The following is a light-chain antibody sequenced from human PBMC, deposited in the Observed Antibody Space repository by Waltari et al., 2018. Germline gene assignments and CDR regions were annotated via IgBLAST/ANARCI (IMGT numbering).Light chain of an antibody. CDR3: QQYDKWPPT. CDR1: HTISSD. V-gene: IGKV3-15*01. J-gene: IGKJ2*01. Sequence: EIVMTQSPAALSVSPGDRATLSCRASHTISSDLAWYQQKPGQAPRLLIYGASTRATGVPLRFSGSASGTEFTLTISSLQSEDFAVYHCQQYDKWPPTFGQGTKLEIK. CDR2: GAS.